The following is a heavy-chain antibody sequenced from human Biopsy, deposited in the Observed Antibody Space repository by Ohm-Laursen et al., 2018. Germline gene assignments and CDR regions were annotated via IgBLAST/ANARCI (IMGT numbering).Heavy chain of an antibody. V-gene: IGHV1-8*01. Sequence: SAKVSCKASGYTFTSHDINWVRQATGQGLEWMGWMSPNTGNTVYAQRFQDRVTMTSDTSTGTAYMELTSLTSDDTAVYFCARWETTLGRSLDSWGQGTLVAVSS. CDR1: GYTFTSHD. CDR2: MSPNTGNT. J-gene: IGHJ4*02. D-gene: IGHD1-26*01. CDR3: ARWETTLGRSLDS.